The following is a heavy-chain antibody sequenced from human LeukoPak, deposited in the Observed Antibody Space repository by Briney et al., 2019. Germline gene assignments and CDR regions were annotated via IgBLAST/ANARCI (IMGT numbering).Heavy chain of an antibody. CDR3: AKQGNSGSYYFDYFDY. J-gene: IGHJ4*02. CDR2: ISRNSGSI. Sequence: PGGSLRLSCAASGFTFDDYAMHWVRQAPGKGLEWVSGISRNSGSIGYADSVKGRFTISRDNAKNSLYLQMNSLRAEDTALYYCAKQGNSGSYYFDYFDYWGQGTLVTVSS. CDR1: GFTFDDYA. V-gene: IGHV3-9*01. D-gene: IGHD1-26*01.